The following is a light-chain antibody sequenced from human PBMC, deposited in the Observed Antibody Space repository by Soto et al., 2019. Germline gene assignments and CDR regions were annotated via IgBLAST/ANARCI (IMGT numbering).Light chain of an antibody. CDR3: MQETHWPIT. CDR1: QSLVHSDGIAY. J-gene: IGKJ5*01. CDR2: KVS. V-gene: IGKV2-30*02. Sequence: DVVRTQSPLSMPVTLGQPVSISCRSKQSLVHSDGIAYFSWFQQRQGRSPRRXXYKVSNRDSGVPARFSGSGSGTDGALKISRVEEEDGWVYYCMQETHWPITFGQGTRLEIK.